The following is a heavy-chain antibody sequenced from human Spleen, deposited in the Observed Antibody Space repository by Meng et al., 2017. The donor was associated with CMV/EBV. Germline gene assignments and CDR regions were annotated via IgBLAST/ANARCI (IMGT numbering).Heavy chain of an antibody. V-gene: IGHV3-74*01. D-gene: IGHD1-26*01. Sequence: GESLKISCAVSGVNFNTFWMHWVRQVPGKGLEWLSRIYSDGISTRYADSVKGRFTISRDNTKNTLYLQMDGLRAEDTAVYYCASSKGGSYYFDYWGQGTLVTVSS. CDR2: IYSDGIST. CDR1: GVNFNTFW. CDR3: ASSKGGSYYFDY. J-gene: IGHJ4*02.